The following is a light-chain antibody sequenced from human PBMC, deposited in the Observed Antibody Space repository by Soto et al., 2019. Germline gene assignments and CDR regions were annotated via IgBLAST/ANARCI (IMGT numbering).Light chain of an antibody. Sequence: QSVLTQPASVSGPPGQSITISCTGTSSDIGTYKYVSWYQHHPGKAPKLMIYDVSNRPSGVSNRFSGSKSGNTASLTISGLQAEDEADYYCCAYTSNITPFVFGTGTKVTVL. CDR1: SSDIGTYKY. CDR2: DVS. J-gene: IGLJ1*01. CDR3: CAYTSNITPFV. V-gene: IGLV2-14*03.